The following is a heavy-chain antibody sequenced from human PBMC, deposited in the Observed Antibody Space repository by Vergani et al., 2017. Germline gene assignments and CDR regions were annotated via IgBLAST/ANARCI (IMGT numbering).Heavy chain of an antibody. J-gene: IGHJ4*02. Sequence: QVQLHQWGAGLLKPSETLSLTCAVYGGSFSGYYWRWIRQPPGKGLGWIGEINHSESTNYNPSLKSGVTISVDTSKNQFSLKLRPVTAADTAVYYCARGMAGGRSLGYWGQGTLVTVSS. CDR3: ARGMAGGRSLGY. CDR1: GGSFSGYY. CDR2: INHSEST. V-gene: IGHV4-34*01. D-gene: IGHD3-16*01.